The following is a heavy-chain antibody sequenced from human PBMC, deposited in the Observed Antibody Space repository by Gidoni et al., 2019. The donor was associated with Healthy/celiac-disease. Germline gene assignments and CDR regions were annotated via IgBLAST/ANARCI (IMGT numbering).Heavy chain of an antibody. J-gene: IGHJ3*02. V-gene: IGHV4-34*01. CDR1: GGSFSGYY. CDR3: ARPAGYSRGKVAFDI. Sequence: QVQLQQWGAGLLKPSETLSLSCAVYGGSFSGYYWSWIRQPPGKGLEWIGEINHSGSTNYNPSLKSRVTISVDTSKNQFSLKLSSVTAADTAVYYCARPAGYSRGKVAFDIWGQGTMVTVSS. D-gene: IGHD6-13*01. CDR2: INHSGST.